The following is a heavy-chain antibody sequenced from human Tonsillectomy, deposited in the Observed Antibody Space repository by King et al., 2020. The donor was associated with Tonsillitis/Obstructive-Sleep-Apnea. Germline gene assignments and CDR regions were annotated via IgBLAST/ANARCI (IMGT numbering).Heavy chain of an antibody. CDR3: ARRGRDWGPVGLTYFFDL. V-gene: IGHV2-26*01. D-gene: IGHD7-27*01. CDR1: GFSVNNPRMV. CDR2: FLPNDEK. J-gene: IGHJ4*02. Sequence: TLKESGPVLVKPTETLTLTCTVSGFSVNNPRMVVTWIRQPPGKALEGLAHFLPNDEKSYRTYRKSRLTISKDTSKSQMVLTMTSMDPVDTATYYWARRGRDWGPVGLTYFFDLWGQGTLVTVSA.